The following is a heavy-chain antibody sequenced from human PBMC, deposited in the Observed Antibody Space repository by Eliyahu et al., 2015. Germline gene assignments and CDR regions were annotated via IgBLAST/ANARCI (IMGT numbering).Heavy chain of an antibody. J-gene: IGHJ4*02. CDR2: IYSGGST. V-gene: IGHV3-66*01. CDR1: GFTVSSNY. Sequence: EVQLVESGGGLVQPGGSLRLSCAASGFTVSSNYMSWVRQAPGKGLEWVSVIYSGGSTYYADSVKGRFTISRDNSKNTLYLQMNSLRAEDTAVYYCARDAVGIAVPGWGQGTLVTVSS. CDR3: ARDAVGIAVPG. D-gene: IGHD6-19*01.